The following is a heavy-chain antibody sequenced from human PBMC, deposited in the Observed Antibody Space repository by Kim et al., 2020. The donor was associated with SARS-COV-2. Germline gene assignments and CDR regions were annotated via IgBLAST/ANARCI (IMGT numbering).Heavy chain of an antibody. CDR3: ARDPGDSSGYYTDY. J-gene: IGHJ4*02. D-gene: IGHD3-22*01. V-gene: IGHV1-46*01. Sequence: AQKFQGRVTMTRDTSTSTVYMELSSLRSEDTAVYYCARDPGDSSGYYTDYWGQGTLVTVSS.